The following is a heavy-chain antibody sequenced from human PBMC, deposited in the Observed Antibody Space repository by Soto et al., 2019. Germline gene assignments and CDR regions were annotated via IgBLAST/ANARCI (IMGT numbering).Heavy chain of an antibody. CDR3: ARDDWGLEMATVTPGDH. D-gene: IGHD4-4*01. CDR1: GYTFTSYY. CDR2: INPSGGST. V-gene: IGHV1-46*01. Sequence: ASVKVSCKASGYTFTSYYMHWVRQAPGQGLEWMGIINPSGGSTSYAQKFQGRVTMTRDTSTSTVYMEMSSLRSEDTAVYYCARDDWGLEMATVTPGDHWGQGTLVTVSS. J-gene: IGHJ4*02.